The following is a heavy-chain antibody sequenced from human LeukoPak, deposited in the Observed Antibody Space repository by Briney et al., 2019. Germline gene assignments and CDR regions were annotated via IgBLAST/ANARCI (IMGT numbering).Heavy chain of an antibody. D-gene: IGHD3-16*01. CDR3: AKSQRLVPTYFDH. CDR1: GYTISDYF. V-gene: IGHV1-2*02. CDR2: INPNTNGI. J-gene: IGHJ4*02. Sequence: ASVRVSCKASGYTISDYFMHWVRQAPGQGLEWMGWINPNTNGINYAQKFQGRVTITADKSTSTAYMELSSLRSEDTAVYYCAKSQRLVPTYFDHWGQGTLVTVSS.